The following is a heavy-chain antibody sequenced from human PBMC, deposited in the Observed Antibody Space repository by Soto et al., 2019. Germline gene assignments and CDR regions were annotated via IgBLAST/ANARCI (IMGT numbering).Heavy chain of an antibody. D-gene: IGHD6-13*01. CDR2: ISSSSGTI. CDR1: GFTFSSYT. CDR3: ARDLYSSSWYDAFDI. V-gene: IGHV3-48*01. Sequence: PGGSLRLSCAASGFTFSSYTMNWVRQAPGKGLEWVSYISSSSGTIYYADSVKGRFTISRDNAKNSLYLQKNSLRAEDTAVYYCARDLYSSSWYDAFDIRGQGTMVTVSS. J-gene: IGHJ3*02.